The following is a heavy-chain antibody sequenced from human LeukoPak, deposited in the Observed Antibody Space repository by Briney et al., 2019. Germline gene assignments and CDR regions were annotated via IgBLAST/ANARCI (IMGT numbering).Heavy chain of an antibody. V-gene: IGHV3-74*01. Sequence: PGGSLSLSCAASGFTFSSYWMHWVRPAPGKGLVWVSRINSDGNSTSYADSVKGRFTICRDNAKNTLYLQMNSLRAEDTAVYYCARDACSGGSCYADPNIDYWGQGTLVTVSS. D-gene: IGHD2-15*01. CDR2: INSDGNST. J-gene: IGHJ4*02. CDR3: ARDACSGGSCYADPNIDY. CDR1: GFTFSSYW.